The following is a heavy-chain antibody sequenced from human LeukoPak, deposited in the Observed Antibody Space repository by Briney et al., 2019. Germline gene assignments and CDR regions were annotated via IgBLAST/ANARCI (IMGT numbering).Heavy chain of an antibody. V-gene: IGHV4-34*01. D-gene: IGHD2-15*01. J-gene: IGHJ4*02. CDR1: GGSFSGYY. CDR3: ARQPPSPLYCSGGSCSLPDDY. CDR2: IKHSGST. Sequence: SETLSLTCAVYGGSFSGYYWSWIRQPPGKGLEWIGEIKHSGSTNYNPSLKSRVTISVDTSKNQFSLKLSSVTAADTAVYYCARQPPSPLYCSGGSCSLPDDYWGQGTLVTVSS.